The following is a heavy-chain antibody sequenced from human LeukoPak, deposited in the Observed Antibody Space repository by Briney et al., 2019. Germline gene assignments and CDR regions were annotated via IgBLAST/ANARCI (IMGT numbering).Heavy chain of an antibody. CDR3: ARSPWGYYYYYYMDV. J-gene: IGHJ6*03. D-gene: IGHD3-16*01. CDR2: IIPIFGTA. Sequence: SVKVSCKASGGTSSSYAISWVRQAPGQGLEWMGGIIPIFGTANYAQKFQGRVTITADKSTSTAYMELSSLRSEDTAVYYCARSPWGYYYYYYMDVWGKGTTVTVSS. CDR1: GGTSSSYA. V-gene: IGHV1-69*06.